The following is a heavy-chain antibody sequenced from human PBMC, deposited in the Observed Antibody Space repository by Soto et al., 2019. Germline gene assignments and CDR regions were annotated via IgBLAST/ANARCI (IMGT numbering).Heavy chain of an antibody. CDR2: IIPIFGPA. J-gene: IGHJ6*02. CDR3: CVHNWNAAIFRGMDV. Sequence: QVQLVQSGAEVKKPGSSVKVSCKASGGTFSSYAISWVRQAPGQGLEWMGGIIPIFGPANYPQKFQGRVTITADDSTNAAYMELSSLRSADTAVYYCCVHNWNAAIFRGMDVWGQGTTVTFSS. CDR1: GGTFSSYA. D-gene: IGHD1-1*01. V-gene: IGHV1-69*01.